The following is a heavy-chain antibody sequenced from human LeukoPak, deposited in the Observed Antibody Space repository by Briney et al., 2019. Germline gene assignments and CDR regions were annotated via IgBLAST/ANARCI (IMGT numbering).Heavy chain of an antibody. CDR1: GFTFSSYA. D-gene: IGHD5-24*01. J-gene: IGHJ4*02. CDR2: ISGSGGTT. Sequence: PGGSFRLSCAASGFTFSSYAMSWVRQAPGKGLEWVSGISGSGGTTYYADSVKGRFTISRDNSKTTLYLQMNSLRAEDTAVYYCAVQRGGDGYNTFDYWGQGTLVTVSS. V-gene: IGHV3-23*01. CDR3: AVQRGGDGYNTFDY.